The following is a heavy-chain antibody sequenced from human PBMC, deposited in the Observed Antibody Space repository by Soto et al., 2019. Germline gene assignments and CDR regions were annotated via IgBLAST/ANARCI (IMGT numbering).Heavy chain of an antibody. CDR3: AKEERRTGYFICGDY. V-gene: IGHV3-23*01. Sequence: ETLRLSCAASGFTFSSYAMSWVRQAPGKGLEWVSAISGSGGSTYYADSVKGRFTISRDNSKNTLYLQMNSLRAEDTAVYYCAKEERRTGYFICGDYWGQGTLVTVSS. CDR1: GFTFSSYA. CDR2: ISGSGGST. D-gene: IGHD3-9*01. J-gene: IGHJ4*02.